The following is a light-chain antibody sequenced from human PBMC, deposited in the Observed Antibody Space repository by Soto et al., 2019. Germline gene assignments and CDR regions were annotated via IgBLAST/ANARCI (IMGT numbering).Light chain of an antibody. J-gene: IGKJ1*01. CDR3: QQYVSSPWT. V-gene: IGKV3-20*01. CDR1: QSVSNSC. CDR2: GAS. Sequence: EIVLTQSPGTLSLSPGERATLSCRASQSVSNSCLAWYQQRPGQAPRLLICGASTRATGIPDRFSGSGSGTDFTLTISGLEPEDFAVYFCQQYVSSPWTFGQGTKVDIK.